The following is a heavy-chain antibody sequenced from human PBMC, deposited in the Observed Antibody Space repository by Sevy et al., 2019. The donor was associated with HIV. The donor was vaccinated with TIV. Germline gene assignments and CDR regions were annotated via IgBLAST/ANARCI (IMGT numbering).Heavy chain of an antibody. Sequence: SETLSLTCAVSGGSISSGSYYWTWIRQPAGKGLEWIGRIYSNGSTNYNPSLKSRVTTSADTSKNQFSLKLRSVTAADTAVYYCATSWRYYVSGKPEDLFDYWGQGTQVTVSS. J-gene: IGHJ4*02. CDR3: ATSWRYYVSGKPEDLFDY. CDR2: IYSNGST. V-gene: IGHV4-61*02. CDR1: GGSISSGSYY. D-gene: IGHD3-10*01.